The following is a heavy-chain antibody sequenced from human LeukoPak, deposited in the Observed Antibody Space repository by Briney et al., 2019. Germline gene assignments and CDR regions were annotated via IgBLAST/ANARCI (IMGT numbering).Heavy chain of an antibody. J-gene: IGHJ4*02. CDR2: ISTSSSYI. D-gene: IGHD4-17*01. Sequence: GGSLRLSCAASGFAFSSYTMNWVRQAPGKGLEWVSFISTSSSYIYYADSVKGRFTISRDNAKNSLYLQMNSLRAEDTAVYYCASHFDYGDPVFDYWGQGTLVTVSS. V-gene: IGHV3-21*01. CDR3: ASHFDYGDPVFDY. CDR1: GFAFSSYT.